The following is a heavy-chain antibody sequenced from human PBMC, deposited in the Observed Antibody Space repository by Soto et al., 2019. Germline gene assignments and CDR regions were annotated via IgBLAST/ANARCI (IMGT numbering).Heavy chain of an antibody. CDR1: GGTFSSYT. Sequence: QVQLVQSGAEVKKPGSSVKVSCKASGGTFSSYTISWVRQAPGQGLEWMGRIIPILGIANYAQKFQGRVTITADKSTSTAYMELSSLRSEDTAVYYCARDWGTWPRLMITFGDPFDYWGQGTLVTVSS. V-gene: IGHV1-69*08. J-gene: IGHJ4*02. CDR2: IIPILGIA. D-gene: IGHD3-16*01. CDR3: ARDWGTWPRLMITFGDPFDY.